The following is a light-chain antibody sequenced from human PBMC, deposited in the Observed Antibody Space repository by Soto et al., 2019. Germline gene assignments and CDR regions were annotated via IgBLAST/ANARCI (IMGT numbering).Light chain of an antibody. Sequence: EIVLTQSPGTLSLSPGETATLSCRASQSFSSSYLAWYQQKPGQPPRLLIYATSNRATGLPDRFTGSGSGADFTLTISSLEPEGFAVYYCQQYCKSPRTFGQRTKVEVK. J-gene: IGKJ1*01. CDR1: QSFSSSY. V-gene: IGKV3-20*01. CDR3: QQYCKSPRT. CDR2: ATS.